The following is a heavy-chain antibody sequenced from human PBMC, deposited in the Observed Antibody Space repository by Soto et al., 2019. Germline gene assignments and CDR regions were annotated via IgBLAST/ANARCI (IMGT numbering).Heavy chain of an antibody. D-gene: IGHD2-21*02. CDR3: ARDAYCGGDCYSGGWFDP. Sequence: SETLSLTCTVSGGSISSYYWSWIRQPPGKGLEWIGYIYYSGSTNYNPSLKSRVTISVDTSKNQFSLKLSSVTAADTAVYYCARDAYCGGDCYSGGWFDPWGQGTLVTVSS. CDR2: IYYSGST. CDR1: GGSISSYY. V-gene: IGHV4-59*01. J-gene: IGHJ5*02.